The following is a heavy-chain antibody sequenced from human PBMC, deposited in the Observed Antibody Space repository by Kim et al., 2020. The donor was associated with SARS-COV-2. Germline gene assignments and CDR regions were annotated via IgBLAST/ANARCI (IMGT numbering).Heavy chain of an antibody. Sequence: GGSLRLSCAASGFTFSSYWMSWVRQAPGKGLEWVANIKQDGSEKYYVDSVKGRFTISRDNAKNSLYLQMNSLRAEDTAVYYCARDADYGDYDLIYYGMDVCGQGTTVTVSS. V-gene: IGHV3-7*01. CDR3: ARDADYGDYDLIYYGMDV. J-gene: IGHJ6*02. CDR2: IKQDGSEK. CDR1: GFTFSSYW. D-gene: IGHD4-17*01.